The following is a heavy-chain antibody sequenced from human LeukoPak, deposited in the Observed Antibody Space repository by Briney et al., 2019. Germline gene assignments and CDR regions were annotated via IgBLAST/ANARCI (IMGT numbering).Heavy chain of an antibody. J-gene: IGHJ4*02. Sequence: ASETLSLTCTVSGGSISSSSYYWGWIRQPPGKGLEWIGSIYYSGSTYYNPSLKSRVTISVDTSKNQFSLKLSSVTAADTAVYYCARGYSGYDLLGGTTVTPRILHEIDYWGQGTLVTVSS. D-gene: IGHD5-12*01. CDR1: GGSISSSSYY. CDR2: IYYSGST. V-gene: IGHV4-39*01. CDR3: ARGYSGYDLLGGTTVTPRILHEIDY.